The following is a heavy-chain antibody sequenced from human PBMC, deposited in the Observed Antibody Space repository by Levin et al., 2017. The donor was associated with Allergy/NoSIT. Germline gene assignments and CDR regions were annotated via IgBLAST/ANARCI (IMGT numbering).Heavy chain of an antibody. CDR1: GGSFGGYY. J-gene: IGHJ3*02. CDR3: AVFSLRYGAFDI. CDR2: VNHRGST. V-gene: IGHV4-34*01. Sequence: SCAVYGGSFGGYYWSWLRQPPGKSLEWIGEVNHRGSTTYNPSLKSRATISVDTSTNQFSVNLNSVTAADTAVYFCAVFSLRYGAFDIWGQGTMVTVSS. D-gene: IGHD4-17*01.